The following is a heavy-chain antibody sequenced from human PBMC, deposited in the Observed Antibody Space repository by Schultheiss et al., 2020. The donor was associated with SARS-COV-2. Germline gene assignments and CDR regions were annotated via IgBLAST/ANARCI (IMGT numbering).Heavy chain of an antibody. V-gene: IGHV3-23*01. Sequence: GGSLRLSCAGSGFAFNSFAMHWVRQAPGKGLEWVSAISGSGGSTYYADSVKGRFTISRDNSKNTLYLQMNSLKTEDTAVYYCTRATRYYGMDVWGQGTTVTVSS. CDR2: ISGSGGST. CDR1: GFAFNSFA. CDR3: TRATRYYGMDV. J-gene: IGHJ6*02.